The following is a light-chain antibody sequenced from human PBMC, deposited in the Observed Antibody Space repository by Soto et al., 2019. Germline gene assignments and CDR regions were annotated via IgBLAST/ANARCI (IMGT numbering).Light chain of an antibody. J-gene: IGKJ5*01. CDR1: QSVSSSH. CDR2: GAS. V-gene: IGKV3-20*01. CDR3: QQYGSSPIT. Sequence: EIVLTQSPGTLSLSPGERATLSCRASQSVSSSHLAWYQQKPGQAPRLLIYGASSRATGIPDRFNGSGSGTDFTLTISRLEPEDCAVYYCQQYGSSPITFGQRTRLEIK.